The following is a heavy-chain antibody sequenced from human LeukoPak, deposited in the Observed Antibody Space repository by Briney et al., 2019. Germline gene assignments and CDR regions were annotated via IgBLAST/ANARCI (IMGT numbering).Heavy chain of an antibody. CDR1: EFTFSSYA. J-gene: IGHJ6*03. D-gene: IGHD6-19*01. CDR3: AKDSSGGSHIYMDV. Sequence: AGGSLRLSCAASEFTFSSYAMTWVRQAPGKGLEWASGISAGGGTTYYADSVKGRFSISRDNSKRTVYLQMNSLRAEDTAVYYCAKDSSGGSHIYMDVWGKGTTVTVSS. V-gene: IGHV3-23*01. CDR2: ISAGGGTT.